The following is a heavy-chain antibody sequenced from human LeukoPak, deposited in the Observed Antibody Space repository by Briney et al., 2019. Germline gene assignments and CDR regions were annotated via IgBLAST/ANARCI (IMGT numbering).Heavy chain of an antibody. J-gene: IGHJ4*02. Sequence: GGSLRLSCAASGFTFSTYEMNWVRQAPGKGLEWVSYISSSGRTIYYADSVKGRFTISRDNAKNSLYLQMNSLRAEDTAVYYCARANRFDYWGQGTLVTVSS. V-gene: IGHV3-48*03. CDR1: GFTFSTYE. CDR3: ARANRFDY. CDR2: ISSSGRTI.